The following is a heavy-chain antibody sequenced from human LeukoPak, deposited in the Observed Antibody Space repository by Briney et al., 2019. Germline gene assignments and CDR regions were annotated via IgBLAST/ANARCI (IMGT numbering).Heavy chain of an antibody. CDR3: ARWADCSNISCRKGFDY. J-gene: IGHJ4*02. Sequence: SETLSLTCTVSGRSISSYYWLWLRQPPGKGLEWIGYIYYSGSTSYNPSLKSRVTISVDTSKNQFSLNLSSVTAADTAVYYCARWADCSNISCRKGFDYWGQGTLVTVSS. CDR2: IYYSGST. CDR1: GRSISSYY. V-gene: IGHV4-59*01. D-gene: IGHD2-2*01.